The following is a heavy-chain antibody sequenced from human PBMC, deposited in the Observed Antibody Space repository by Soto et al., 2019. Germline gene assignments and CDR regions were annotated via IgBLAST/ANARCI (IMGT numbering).Heavy chain of an antibody. CDR3: ARARTFTIFGVVKWFDP. J-gene: IGHJ5*02. Sequence: SETLSLTCAVYGGSFSGYYWSWIRQPPGKGLEWIGEINHSGSTNYNPSLKSRVTISVDTSKNQFSLKLSSVTAADTAVYYCARARTFTIFGVVKWFDPWGQGXLVTVYS. CDR1: GGSFSGYY. D-gene: IGHD3-3*01. V-gene: IGHV4-34*01. CDR2: INHSGST.